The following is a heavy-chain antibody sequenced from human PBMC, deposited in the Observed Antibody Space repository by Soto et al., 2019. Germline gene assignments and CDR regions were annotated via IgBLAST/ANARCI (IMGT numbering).Heavy chain of an antibody. CDR1: AFSLSTGGVG. CDR3: IQSRCGGDCLQSYASYYYYGMDV. CDR2: IYWDDDK. D-gene: IGHD2-21*02. V-gene: IGHV2-5*02. Sequence: QITLKESGPTLVKPTQTLTLTCTFSAFSLSTGGVGVGWIRQPPGKALQWLALIYWDDDKRYSPSLRSRLTITKATCKNQLVLTMTNMDPVDTSTYYCIQSRCGGDCLQSYASYYYYGMDVWGQGTTVTVSS. J-gene: IGHJ6*02.